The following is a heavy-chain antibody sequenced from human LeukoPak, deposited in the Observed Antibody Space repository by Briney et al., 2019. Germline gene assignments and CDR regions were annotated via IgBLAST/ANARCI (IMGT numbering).Heavy chain of an antibody. CDR2: VSWNSGSI. V-gene: IGHV3-9*01. CDR1: GFRFYDV. D-gene: IGHD3-10*01. Sequence: GRSLRLSCAASGFRFYDVMHWVRQAPGKGLEWVSGVSWNSGSIGYADSVKGRFTISRDNAKNSLYLQMNGLRAEDTALYYCAKENPSYGSGTRGRIDIWGQGTMVTVSS. CDR3: AKENPSYGSGTRGRIDI. J-gene: IGHJ3*02.